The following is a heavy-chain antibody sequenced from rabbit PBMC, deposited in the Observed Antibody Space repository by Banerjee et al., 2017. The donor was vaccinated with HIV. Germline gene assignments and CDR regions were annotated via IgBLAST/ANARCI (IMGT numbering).Heavy chain of an antibody. Sequence: QQQLVESGGGLVQPEGSLTLTCTASGFSFSSGYWICWVRQAPGKGLEWIGCIGAGSGATYYASWAKGRFTISKTLSTTVTLQMTSLTAADTATYFCARGDVSYSGYGYATDLWGQGTLVTVS. CDR3: ARGDVSYSGYGYATDL. CDR1: GFSFSSGYW. V-gene: IGHV1S45*01. CDR2: IGAGSGAT. D-gene: IGHD6-1*01. J-gene: IGHJ3*01.